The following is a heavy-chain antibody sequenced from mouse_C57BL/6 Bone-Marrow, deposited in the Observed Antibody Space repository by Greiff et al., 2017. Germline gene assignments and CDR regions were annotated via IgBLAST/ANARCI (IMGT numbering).Heavy chain of an antibody. V-gene: IGHV5-4*01. J-gene: IGHJ2*01. Sequence: EVQLVESGGGLVKPGGSLKLSCAASGFTFSSYAMSWVRQTPEKRLEWVATISDGGSYTYYPDNVKGRFTISRDNAKNNLYLQMSHLKSEDTAMYYCARDDDYYLDYWGQGTTLTVSS. D-gene: IGHD2-4*01. CDR2: ISDGGSYT. CDR3: ARDDDYYLDY. CDR1: GFTFSSYA.